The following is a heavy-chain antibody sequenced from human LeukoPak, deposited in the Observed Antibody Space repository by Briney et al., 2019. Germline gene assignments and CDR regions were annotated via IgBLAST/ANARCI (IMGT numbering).Heavy chain of an antibody. CDR1: GFTFSNYG. J-gene: IGHJ1*01. V-gene: IGHV3-48*02. D-gene: IGHD3-22*01. CDR3: AKDSDYYHSSGYYYAYFQH. CDR2: VSSSSSLI. Sequence: GGSLRLSCAASGFTFSNYGMNWVRQAPGKGLEWISYVSSSSSLIYYADSVKGRFTISRDNAKNSLYLQMNSLRDEDTAVYYCAKDSDYYHSSGYYYAYFQHWGQGTLVTVSS.